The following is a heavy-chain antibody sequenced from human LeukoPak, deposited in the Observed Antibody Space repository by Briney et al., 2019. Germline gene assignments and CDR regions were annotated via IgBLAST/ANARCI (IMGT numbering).Heavy chain of an antibody. V-gene: IGHV4-61*02. Sequence: TSETLSLTCTVSGGSISSGSYYWSWIRQPAGKGLEWIGRIYTSGSTNYNPSLKSRVTISVDTSKNQFSLKLSSVTAADTAVYYCARDQGIWADYYYYYYMDVWGKGTTVTVSS. CDR2: IYTSGST. J-gene: IGHJ6*03. D-gene: IGHD2-15*01. CDR3: ARDQGIWADYYYYYYMDV. CDR1: GGSISSGSYY.